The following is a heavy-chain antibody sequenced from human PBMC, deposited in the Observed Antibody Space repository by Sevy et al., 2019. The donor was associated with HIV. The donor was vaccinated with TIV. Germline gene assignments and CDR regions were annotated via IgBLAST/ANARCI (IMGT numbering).Heavy chain of an antibody. CDR1: GYTFTSYG. J-gene: IGHJ5*02. Sequence: ASVKVSCKASGYTFTSYGISWVRQAPGQGLEWMGWISAYNGNTNYAQKLQGRVTMTTDTSTSTAYMELRSLRSDDTAVYYCARALEYYDFWSGYYSKNWFDPWGQGTLVTVSS. D-gene: IGHD3-3*01. CDR2: ISAYNGNT. CDR3: ARALEYYDFWSGYYSKNWFDP. V-gene: IGHV1-18*04.